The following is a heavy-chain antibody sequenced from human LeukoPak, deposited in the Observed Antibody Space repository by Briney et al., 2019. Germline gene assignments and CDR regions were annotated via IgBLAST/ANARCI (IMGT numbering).Heavy chain of an antibody. CDR1: GFTFSSYA. V-gene: IGHV3-30*18. D-gene: IGHD3-22*01. J-gene: IGHJ4*02. CDR2: ISYDGSNK. Sequence: GGSLRLSCAASGFTFSSYAMSWVRQAPGKGLEWVAVISYDGSNKYYADSVMGRFTISRDNSKNTLYLQMNSLRAEDTAVYYCAKVISSGYYYSPAFDYWGQGTLVTVSS. CDR3: AKVISSGYYYSPAFDY.